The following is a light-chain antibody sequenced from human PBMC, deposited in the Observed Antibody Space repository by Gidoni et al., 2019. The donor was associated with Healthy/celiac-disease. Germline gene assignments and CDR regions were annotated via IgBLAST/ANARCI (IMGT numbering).Light chain of an antibody. CDR1: SLRSYY. CDR2: GKN. J-gene: IGLJ1*01. V-gene: IGLV3-19*01. Sequence: SSELTQDPAGSVALGQTVRITCQGASLRSYYASWYQQKPGQAPVLVIYGKNNRPSGIPDRFSGSSSGNTASLTITGAQAEDEADYYCNSRDSSGNHFHFGTGTKVTVL. CDR3: NSRDSSGNHFH.